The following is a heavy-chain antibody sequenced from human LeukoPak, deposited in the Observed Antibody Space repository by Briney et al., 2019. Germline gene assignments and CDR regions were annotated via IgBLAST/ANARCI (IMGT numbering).Heavy chain of an antibody. CDR3: ATDLGEFDIEGNY. Sequence: ASVKVSCKVSGYTLTELSMHWVRQAPGKGLEWMGGFDPEDGETIYAQKFQGRVTMTEDTSTDTAYMELSSLRSEDTAVYYSATDLGEFDIEGNYWGQGTLVTVSS. D-gene: IGHD3-10*01. J-gene: IGHJ4*02. CDR2: FDPEDGET. V-gene: IGHV1-24*01. CDR1: GYTLTELS.